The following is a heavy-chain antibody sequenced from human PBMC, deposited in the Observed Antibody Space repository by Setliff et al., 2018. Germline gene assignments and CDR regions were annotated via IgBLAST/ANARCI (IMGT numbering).Heavy chain of an antibody. J-gene: IGHJ4*02. D-gene: IGHD5-12*01. V-gene: IGHV4-34*01. CDR2: INHSGST. CDR1: GGSFSGYY. Sequence: SETLSLTCAVYGGSFSGYYWSWIRQPPGKGLEWIGEINHSGSTFYSPSLKRRVTMSVDTSKNQLSLEVTSVTAADTAVYYCARYQAATMLNYWGQGTLVTAPQ. CDR3: ARYQAATMLNY.